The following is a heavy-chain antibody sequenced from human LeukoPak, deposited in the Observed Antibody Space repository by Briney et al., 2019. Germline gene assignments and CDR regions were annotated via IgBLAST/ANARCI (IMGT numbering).Heavy chain of an antibody. CDR3: ARASRGYSSGWNWSDP. Sequence: ASVKVSCKASGYTSTSYYILWVRQAPGQGLEWMGIINPSGGSTTYAQKFQGRVTLTRDTSTSTVYMERSSLRSEDTAVYYCARASRGYSSGWNWSDPWGQGTLVTVSS. V-gene: IGHV1-46*01. D-gene: IGHD6-19*01. J-gene: IGHJ5*02. CDR1: GYTSTSYY. CDR2: INPSGGST.